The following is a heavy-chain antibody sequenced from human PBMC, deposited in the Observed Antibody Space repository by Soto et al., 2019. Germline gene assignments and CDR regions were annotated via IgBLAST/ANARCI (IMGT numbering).Heavy chain of an antibody. D-gene: IGHD3-10*01. V-gene: IGHV3-11*01. CDR3: ASLYGSGSYFGSYCGMDV. CDR1: GFTFSDYY. J-gene: IGHJ6*02. CDR2: ISSSGSTI. Sequence: QVQLVESGGGLVKPGGSLRLSCAASGFTFSDYYMSWIRQAPGKGLEWVSYISSSGSTIYYADSVQGRFTNSRDNAKNTPYRQMNSLRADDTAVYYCASLYGSGSYFGSYCGMDVWGQGTTVTVSS.